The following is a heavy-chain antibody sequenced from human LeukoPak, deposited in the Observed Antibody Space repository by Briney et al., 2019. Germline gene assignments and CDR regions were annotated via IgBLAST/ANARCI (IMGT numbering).Heavy chain of an antibody. CDR3: ARDRRAFDI. D-gene: IGHD6-6*01. Sequence: PSETLSLICTVSGGSISSYYWSWIRQPPGKGLEWIGYIYYSGSTNYNPSLKSRVTISVDTSKNQFSLKLSSVTAADTAVYYCARDRRAFDIWGQGTMVTVSS. CDR2: IYYSGST. V-gene: IGHV4-59*01. CDR1: GGSISSYY. J-gene: IGHJ3*02.